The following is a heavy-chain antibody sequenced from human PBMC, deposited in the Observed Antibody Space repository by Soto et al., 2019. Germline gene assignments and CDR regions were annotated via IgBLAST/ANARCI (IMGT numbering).Heavy chain of an antibody. CDR2: IWNDGSKK. CDR1: GFTFSING. Sequence: QVQLVESGGGVVQPGRSLRLSCAASGFTFSINGMHWVRQAPGKGLEWVAVIWNDGSKKYYADSVKGRFTISRDNSKNTVHLQMNSLRADDTALYYCARDVWDYEGDSRFDYWGQGTPVTV. D-gene: IGHD1-7*01. CDR3: ARDVWDYEGDSRFDY. V-gene: IGHV3-33*01. J-gene: IGHJ4*02.